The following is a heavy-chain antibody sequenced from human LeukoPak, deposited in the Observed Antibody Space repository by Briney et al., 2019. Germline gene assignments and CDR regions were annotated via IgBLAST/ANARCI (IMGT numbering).Heavy chain of an antibody. CDR1: GFTLSSYA. Sequence: GGSLRLSCAASGFTLSSYAMSWVRQAPGKGLEWVSAISGSGGSTYYADSVKGRFTISRDNSKNTLYLQMNSLRAEGTAVYYCAKDRGRVGATLYIFDYWGQGTLVTVSS. V-gene: IGHV3-23*01. D-gene: IGHD1-26*01. J-gene: IGHJ4*02. CDR3: AKDRGRVGATLYIFDY. CDR2: ISGSGGST.